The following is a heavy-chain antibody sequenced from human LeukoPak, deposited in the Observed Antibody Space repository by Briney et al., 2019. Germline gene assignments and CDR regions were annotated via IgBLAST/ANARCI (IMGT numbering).Heavy chain of an antibody. Sequence: KSGGSLRLSCAPSGFTFSSYSMNWVRQAPGKGLKWVSSISGSSSSKYYADSVKGRFTISRDNAKNSLYLEMNSLRGEDTAVYYCARGREGPAGRWWVEEPRWYFFVPWGQGTLVTVSS. V-gene: IGHV3-21*01. D-gene: IGHD6-6*01. J-gene: IGHJ5*02. CDR2: ISGSSSSK. CDR3: ARGREGPAGRWWVEEPRWYFFVP. CDR1: GFTFSSYS.